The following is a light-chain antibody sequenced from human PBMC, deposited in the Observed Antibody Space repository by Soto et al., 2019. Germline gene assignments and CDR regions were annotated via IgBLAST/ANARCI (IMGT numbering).Light chain of an antibody. CDR3: QQRSNWPFT. V-gene: IGKV3-11*01. J-gene: IGKJ3*01. CDR2: DTS. CDR1: QTVTKY. Sequence: PGDRATLSCRASQTVTKYLAWYQQRPGQAPRLLIYDTSNRATGIPARFSGSGSGTDFTLTISGLQAEDFAVYYCQQRSNWPFTFGPGTTVDFK.